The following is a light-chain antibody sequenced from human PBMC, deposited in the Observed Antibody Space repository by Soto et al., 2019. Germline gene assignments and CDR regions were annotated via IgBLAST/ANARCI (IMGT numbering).Light chain of an antibody. CDR2: GNS. V-gene: IGLV1-40*01. J-gene: IGLJ3*02. CDR1: SSNIGAGYD. CDR3: QSYDSSLSVV. Sequence: QSVLTQPPSVSWAPGQRVTISCTGSSSNIGAGYDVHWYQQLPGTAPKLLIYGNSNRPSGVPDRFSGSKSGTSASLAITGLQAEDEADYYCQSYDSSLSVVFGGGTKVTVL.